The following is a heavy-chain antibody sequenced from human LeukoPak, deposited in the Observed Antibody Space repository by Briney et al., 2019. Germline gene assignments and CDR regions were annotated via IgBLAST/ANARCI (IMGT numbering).Heavy chain of an antibody. CDR2: INPDSGIT. J-gene: IGHJ5*02. V-gene: IGHV1-2*02. Sequence: ASVKVSCKASGDTFSGYYMHWLRQVPGQGLEWMGWINPDSGITNYAQKFQGRVTMTRDTSIKTAYMELSRLRSDDTAVYYCARDLSSVSLWFDPWGQGTLVTVSS. D-gene: IGHD3-22*01. CDR3: ARDLSSVSLWFDP. CDR1: GDTFSGYY.